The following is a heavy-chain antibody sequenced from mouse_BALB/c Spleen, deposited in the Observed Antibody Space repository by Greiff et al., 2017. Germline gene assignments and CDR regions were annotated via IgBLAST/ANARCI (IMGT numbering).Heavy chain of an antibody. D-gene: IGHD2-14*01. CDR2: IRNKANGYTT. Sequence: EVQLVESGGGLVQPGGSLRLSCATSGFTFTDYYMSWVRQPPGKALEWLGFIRNKANGYTTEYSASVKGRFTISRDNSQSILYLQMNTLRAEDSATYYGARDRRYDGAWFAYWGQGTLVTVSA. V-gene: IGHV7-3*02. J-gene: IGHJ3*01. CDR3: ARDRRYDGAWFAY. CDR1: GFTFTDYY.